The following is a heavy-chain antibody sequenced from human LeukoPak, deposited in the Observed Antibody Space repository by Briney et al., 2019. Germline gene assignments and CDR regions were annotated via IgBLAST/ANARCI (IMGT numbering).Heavy chain of an antibody. J-gene: IGHJ6*03. CDR1: GFTFSSYW. D-gene: IGHD2-21*01. CDR3: ASPSRVNYYMDV. V-gene: IGHV3-30*03. Sequence: GGSLRLSCAASGFTFSSYWMSWVRQAPGKGLEWVAVISYDGSNKYYADSVKGRFTISRDNSKNTLYLQMNSLRAEDTAVYYCASPSRVNYYMDVWGKGTTVTVSS. CDR2: ISYDGSNK.